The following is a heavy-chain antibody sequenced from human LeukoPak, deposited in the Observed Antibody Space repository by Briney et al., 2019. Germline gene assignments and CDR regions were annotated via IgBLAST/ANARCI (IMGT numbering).Heavy chain of an antibody. J-gene: IGHJ3*02. D-gene: IGHD5-24*01. Sequence: ASVKVSCKASGYTFTSYYMHWVRQAPGQGLEWMGIINPSGGSTRYAQKFQGRVTMTRDTSKSTVYMELSSLRSEDTAVYYCARDVEMAPPGDAFDIWGQGTMVTVSS. CDR3: ARDVEMAPPGDAFDI. CDR2: INPSGGST. V-gene: IGHV1-46*01. CDR1: GYTFTSYY.